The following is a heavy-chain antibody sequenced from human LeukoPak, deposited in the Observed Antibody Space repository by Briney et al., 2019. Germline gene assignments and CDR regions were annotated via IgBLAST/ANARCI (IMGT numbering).Heavy chain of an antibody. D-gene: IGHD6-19*01. CDR1: GFTFSSYG. CDR3: ARVYSSGWYIHAFDI. CDR2: ISYDGKNE. V-gene: IGHV3-30*03. J-gene: IGHJ3*02. Sequence: GGSLRLSCAASGFTFSSYGMHWVRQAPGKGLEWVAVISYDGKNEYYADSVKGRFTISRDNSKNTLYLQMNSLGAEDTAFYYCARVYSSGWYIHAFDIWGQGTMVTVSS.